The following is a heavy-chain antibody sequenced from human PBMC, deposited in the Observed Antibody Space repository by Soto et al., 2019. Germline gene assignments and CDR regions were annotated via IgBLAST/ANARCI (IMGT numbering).Heavy chain of an antibody. CDR3: ARDSGVMTMDYFDY. Sequence: SETLSLTCTVSGGSISSGYYYWSWIRQPPGKGLEWIGYIYYSGSTYYNPSLKSRVTIPVDTSKNQFSLKLSSVTAADTAVYYCARDSGVMTMDYFDYWGQGTLVTVSS. J-gene: IGHJ4*02. CDR1: GGSISSGYYY. CDR2: IYYSGST. V-gene: IGHV4-30-4*01. D-gene: IGHD3-16*01.